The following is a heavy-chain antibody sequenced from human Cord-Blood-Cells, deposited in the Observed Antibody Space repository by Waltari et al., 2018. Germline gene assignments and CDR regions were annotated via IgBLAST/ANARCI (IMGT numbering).Heavy chain of an antibody. CDR2: IIPILGIA. CDR1: GGPFSSYA. D-gene: IGHD1-26*01. Sequence: QVQLVQSGAEVKKPGSSVKVSCKASGGPFSSYAISWVRQAPGQGLEWMGRIIPILGIANYAQKFQGRVTITADKSTSTAYMELSSLRSEDTAVYYCARDMRSYYYYYYMDVWGKGTTVTVSS. CDR3: ARDMRSYYYYYYMDV. V-gene: IGHV1-69*09. J-gene: IGHJ6*03.